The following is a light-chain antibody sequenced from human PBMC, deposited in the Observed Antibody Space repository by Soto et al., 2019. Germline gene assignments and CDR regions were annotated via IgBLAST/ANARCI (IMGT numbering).Light chain of an antibody. CDR2: EVV. CDR1: KNDVGFYDF. V-gene: IGLV2-8*01. Sequence: QSALTQPPSASGSPGQSVTISRTGTKNDVGFYDFVSWYQHHPGKAPRLIIYEVVQRPSGVPDRFSGSKSGNTASLTVSGLQAADEADYFCKSYAGSNTYVFGSGTKLTVL. CDR3: KSYAGSNTYV. J-gene: IGLJ1*01.